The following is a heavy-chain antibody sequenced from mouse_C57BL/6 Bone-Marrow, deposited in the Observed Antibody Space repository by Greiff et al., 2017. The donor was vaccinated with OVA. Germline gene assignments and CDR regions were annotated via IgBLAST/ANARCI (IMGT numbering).Heavy chain of an antibody. V-gene: IGHV1-77*01. CDR2: IGPGSGRT. CDR3: ARALLYYYGSSYYFDY. J-gene: IGHJ2*01. Sequence: VQLMESGAELVKPGASVKISCKASGYTFTDYYINWVKQRPGQGLEWIGKIGPGSGRTYYNEKFKGKATLTADKSSSTAYMQLSSLTSEDSAVYFCARALLYYYGSSYYFDYWGQGTTRTVSS. D-gene: IGHD1-1*01. CDR1: GYTFTDYY.